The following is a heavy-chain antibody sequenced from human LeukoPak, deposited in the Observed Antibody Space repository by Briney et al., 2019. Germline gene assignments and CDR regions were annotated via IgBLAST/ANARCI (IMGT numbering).Heavy chain of an antibody. D-gene: IGHD6-13*01. CDR3: ARDSRSSSWYLDY. V-gene: IGHV3-33*08. J-gene: IGHJ4*02. CDR1: GFTFSSYG. Sequence: PGGSLRLSCAASGFTFSSYGMHWVRQAPGKGLEWVAVIWYDGSNKYYADSVKGRFTISRDNSKNTLYLQMNSLRAEDTAVYYCARDSRSSSWYLDYWGQGTLVTVSS. CDR2: IWYDGSNK.